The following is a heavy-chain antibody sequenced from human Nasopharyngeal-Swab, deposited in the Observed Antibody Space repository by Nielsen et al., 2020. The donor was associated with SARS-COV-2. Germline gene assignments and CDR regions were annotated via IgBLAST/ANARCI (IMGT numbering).Heavy chain of an antibody. J-gene: IGHJ6*02. D-gene: IGHD4-17*01. Sequence: ASVKVSCNASGYTSTSYGISWMRHAPEQGLEWMGWISAYNGNTNYAQTLQGRVTMTTDTSTSTAYMELRSLRSDDTAVYYCAREVSYGDHRYGMDVWGQGTTVTVSS. CDR1: GYTSTSYG. CDR3: AREVSYGDHRYGMDV. V-gene: IGHV1-18*01. CDR2: ISAYNGNT.